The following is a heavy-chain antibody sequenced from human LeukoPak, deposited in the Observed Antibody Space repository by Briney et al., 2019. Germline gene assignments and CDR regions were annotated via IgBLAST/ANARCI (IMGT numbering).Heavy chain of an antibody. J-gene: IGHJ3*02. CDR2: INPSGGST. D-gene: IGHD3-22*01. CDR3: ARDDVYYYDSSGATDAFDI. CDR1: GGTFSSYA. Sequence: SSVKVSCKASGGTFSSYAISWVRQAPGQGLEWMGIINPSGGSTSYAQKFQGRVTMTRDTSTSTVYMELSSLRSEDTAVYYCARDDVYYYDSSGATDAFDIWGQGTMVTVSS. V-gene: IGHV1-46*01.